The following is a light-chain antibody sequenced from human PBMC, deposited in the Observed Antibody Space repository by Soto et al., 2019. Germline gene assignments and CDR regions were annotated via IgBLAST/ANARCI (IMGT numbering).Light chain of an antibody. CDR3: SSHTSNSPYV. CDR1: SSDVGGYNY. CDR2: AVS. V-gene: IGLV2-14*03. Sequence: QSALTQPASVSGSPGQSITISCTGTSSDVGGYNYVSWYQQHPGKAPKLMISAVSNRPSGVSNRFSGSKSGNTASLTISGLQAEDEADYYCSSHTSNSPYVFGTGTKVTVL. J-gene: IGLJ1*01.